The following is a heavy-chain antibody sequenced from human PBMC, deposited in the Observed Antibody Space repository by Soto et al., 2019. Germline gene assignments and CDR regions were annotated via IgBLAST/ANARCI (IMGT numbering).Heavy chain of an antibody. J-gene: IGHJ6*03. CDR2: IYHSGST. V-gene: IGHV4-4*02. CDR1: SGSISSSNW. CDR3: ARDGPVYDFWSASRRYMDV. Sequence: SETLSLTCAVSSGSISSSNWWSWVRQPPGKGLEWIGEIYHSGSTNYNPSLKSRVTISVDKSKNQFSLKLSSVTAADTAVYYCARDGPVYDFWSASRRYMDVWGKGTTVTVSS. D-gene: IGHD3-3*01.